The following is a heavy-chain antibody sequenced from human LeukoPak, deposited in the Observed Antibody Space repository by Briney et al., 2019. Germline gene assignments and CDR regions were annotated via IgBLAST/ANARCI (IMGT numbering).Heavy chain of an antibody. V-gene: IGHV4-59*13. J-gene: IGHJ4*02. CDR3: ARAGRGYYDSSGYYFDY. CDR2: IYYSGRT. D-gene: IGHD3-22*01. CDR1: GGSFSGYY. Sequence: SETLSLTCAVYGGSFSGYYWSWIRQPPGKGLEWIGYIYYSGRTNYNPSLKSRVTISIDTSKNHFSLKLNSVATADTAVYYCARAGRGYYDSSGYYFDYWGQGTLVTVSS.